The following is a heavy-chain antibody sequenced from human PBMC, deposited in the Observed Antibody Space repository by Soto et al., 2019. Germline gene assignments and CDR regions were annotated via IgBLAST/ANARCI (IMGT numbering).Heavy chain of an antibody. Sequence: WASVKVSCKASGYTFTIYDINWVRQATGQGLEWMGWMNPNSGNTGYAQKFQGRVTMTRNTSISTAYMELSSLRSEDTAVYYCARGRREFYYYYGMDVWGQGTTVTVSS. CDR3: ARGRREFYYYYGMDV. D-gene: IGHD3-10*01. J-gene: IGHJ6*02. V-gene: IGHV1-8*01. CDR1: GYTFTIYD. CDR2: MNPNSGNT.